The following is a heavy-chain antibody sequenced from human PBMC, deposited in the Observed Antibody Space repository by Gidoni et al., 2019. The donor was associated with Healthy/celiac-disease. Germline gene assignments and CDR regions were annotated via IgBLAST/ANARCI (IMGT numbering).Heavy chain of an antibody. CDR2: SYYSGST. J-gene: IGHJ4*02. D-gene: IGHD2-15*01. V-gene: IGHV4-39*01. Sequence: QLHLQASGPGLVKPSETLPLTCTVSGGSFSSRIYYWGWIRPPPGKGLEWIGSSYYSGSTYYNPSIKSRVTISVDTSKNQFSLKLSSVTAADTAVYYCARRVWVCSGGSCYSGDIDYWGQGTLVTVSS. CDR1: GGSFSSRIYY. CDR3: ARRVWVCSGGSCYSGDIDY.